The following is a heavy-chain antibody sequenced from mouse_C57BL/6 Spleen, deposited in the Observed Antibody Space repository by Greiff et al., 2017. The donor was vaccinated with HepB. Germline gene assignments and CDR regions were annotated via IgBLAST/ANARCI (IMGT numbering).Heavy chain of an antibody. CDR1: GYAFSSYW. CDR2: INPSNGGT. CDR3: AREDWDVGFAY. D-gene: IGHD4-1*01. V-gene: IGHV1-53*01. J-gene: IGHJ3*01. Sequence: VKLVESGAELVKPGASVKISCKASGYAFSSYWMNWVKQRPGQGLEWIGNINPSNGGTNYNEKFKSKATLTVDKSSSTAYMQLSSLTSEDSAVYYCAREDWDVGFAYWGQGTLVTVSA.